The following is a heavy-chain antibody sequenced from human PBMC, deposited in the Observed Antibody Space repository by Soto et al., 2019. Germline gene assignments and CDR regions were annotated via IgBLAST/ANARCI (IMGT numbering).Heavy chain of an antibody. CDR2: IYYSGST. CDR3: ARLLWSRGDWFDP. CDR1: GGSISSYY. V-gene: IGHV4-59*08. J-gene: IGHJ5*02. D-gene: IGHD3-10*01. Sequence: QVQLQESGPGLVKPSETLSLTCTVSGGSISSYYWSWIRQPPGKGLEWIGYIYYSGSTKYNPSLKWRVTMSVYTSKNQFSLKLSSVTAADTAVYYCARLLWSRGDWFDPWGQGTLVTVSS.